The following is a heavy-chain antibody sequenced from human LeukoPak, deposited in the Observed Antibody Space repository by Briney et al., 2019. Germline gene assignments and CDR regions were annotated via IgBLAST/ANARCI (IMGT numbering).Heavy chain of an antibody. Sequence: GGSLRLSCAASGFTFSDYYMSWIRQAPGTGLEWVSYISSSSSYIYYADSVKGRFTISRDNAKNSLYLQMNSLRAEDTAVYYCARVIVFRGYMDVWGKGTTVTVSS. CDR2: ISSSSSYI. CDR3: ARVIVFRGYMDV. D-gene: IGHD1-26*01. J-gene: IGHJ6*03. CDR1: GFTFSDYY. V-gene: IGHV3-11*06.